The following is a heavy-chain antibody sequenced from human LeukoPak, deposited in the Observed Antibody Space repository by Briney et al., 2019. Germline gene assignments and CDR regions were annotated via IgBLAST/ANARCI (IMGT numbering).Heavy chain of an antibody. V-gene: IGHV3-7*01. CDR1: GFTFSSYW. CDR3: ARESPRGGFWSGYYLNDAFDI. D-gene: IGHD3-3*01. CDR2: IKQDGSEK. Sequence: GGSLRLSCAASGFTFSSYWMSWVRQAPGKGLEWVANIKQDGSEKYYVDSVKGRFTISRDNAKNSLYLQMNSLRAEDTAVYYCARESPRGGFWSGYYLNDAFDIWGQGTMVTVSS. J-gene: IGHJ3*02.